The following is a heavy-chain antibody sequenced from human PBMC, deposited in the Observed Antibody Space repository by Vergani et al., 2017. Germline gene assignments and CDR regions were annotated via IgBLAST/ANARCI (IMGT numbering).Heavy chain of an antibody. J-gene: IGHJ6*03. CDR1: GGSISSYY. CDR2: IYYSGST. CDR3: ARGGNYDILRRHYYYYYMDV. Sequence: QVQLQESGPGLVKPSETLSLTCTVSGGSISSYYWSWIRQPPGKGLERIGYIYYSGSTNYNPSLKSRVTISVDTSKNQFSLKLSSVTAADTAVYYCARGGNYDILRRHYYYYYMDVWGKGTTVTVSS. D-gene: IGHD3-9*01. V-gene: IGHV4-59*01.